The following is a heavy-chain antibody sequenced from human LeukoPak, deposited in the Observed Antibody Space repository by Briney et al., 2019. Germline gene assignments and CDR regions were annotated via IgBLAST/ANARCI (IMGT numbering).Heavy chain of an antibody. D-gene: IGHD4-23*01. CDR1: GFTFSSYG. J-gene: IGHJ4*02. CDR3: ARDRSGNSWFDY. CDR2: ISYDGSNK. Sequence: GGSLRLSCAASGFTFSSYGMHWVRQAPGKGLEWVAVISYDGSNKYYADSVKGRFTISRDNSKNTLYLQMNSLRAEDTAVYYCARDRSGNSWFDYWGQGTLVTVSS. V-gene: IGHV3-30*03.